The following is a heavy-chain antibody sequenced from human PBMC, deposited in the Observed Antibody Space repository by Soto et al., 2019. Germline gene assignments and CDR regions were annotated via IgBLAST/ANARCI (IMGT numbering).Heavy chain of an antibody. CDR3: AKGGAIVAAGTRVYLYNAMDV. CDR1: GYTFTGYY. J-gene: IGHJ6*02. Sequence: ASVKVSCKAAGYTFTGYYVHWVRQAPGQGLEWMGWINPNSGDTYLAQRFQGRVTMNRDTSIGTAYMELRGLTSDDTAEYYCAKGGAIVAAGTRVYLYNAMDVWGQGTTVTVSS. D-gene: IGHD1-26*01. CDR2: INPNSGDT. V-gene: IGHV1-2*02.